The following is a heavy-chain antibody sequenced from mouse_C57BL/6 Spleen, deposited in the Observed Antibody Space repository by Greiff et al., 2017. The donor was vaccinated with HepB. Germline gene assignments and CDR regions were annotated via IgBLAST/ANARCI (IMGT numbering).Heavy chain of an antibody. J-gene: IGHJ4*01. V-gene: IGHV5-4*01. D-gene: IGHD1-1*01. Sequence: EVQRVESGGGLVKPGGSLKLSCAASGFTFSSYAMSWVRQTPEKRLEWVATISDGGSYTYYPDNVKGRFTISRDNAKNNLYLQMSHLKSEDTAMYYCARSYPLYYAMDYWGQGTSVTVSS. CDR1: GFTFSSYA. CDR3: ARSYPLYYAMDY. CDR2: ISDGGSYT.